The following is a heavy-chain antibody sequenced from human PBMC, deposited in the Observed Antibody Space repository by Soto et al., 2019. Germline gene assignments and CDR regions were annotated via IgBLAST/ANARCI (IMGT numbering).Heavy chain of an antibody. D-gene: IGHD1-20*01. CDR3: ARLNSGWYFDL. CDR1: GFTFSSYA. V-gene: IGHV3-23*01. J-gene: IGHJ2*01. CDR2: ISGSGDST. Sequence: EVQLLESGGGLVQPGGSLRLSCAASGFTFSSYAMNWVRQAPGMGLEWVSVISGSGDSTYYADSVKGRFTNSRDNSKNTLYLQMNSLSAQDTAVYYCARLNSGWYFDLWGRGTLVTVSS.